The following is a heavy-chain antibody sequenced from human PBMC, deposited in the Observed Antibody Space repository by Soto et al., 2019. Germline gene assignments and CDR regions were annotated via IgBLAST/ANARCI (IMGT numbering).Heavy chain of an antibody. V-gene: IGHV3-49*03. CDR3: TRDLHLGELSAPSY. CDR1: GFTFGDYA. D-gene: IGHD3-16*02. Sequence: GGSLRLSCTASGFTFGDYAMSWFRQAPGKGLEWVGFIRSKAYGGTTEYAASVRGRFTISRDDSKSIAYLQMNSLKTEDTAVYYCTRDLHLGELSAPSYWGQGTLVTVSS. J-gene: IGHJ4*02. CDR2: IRSKAYGGTT.